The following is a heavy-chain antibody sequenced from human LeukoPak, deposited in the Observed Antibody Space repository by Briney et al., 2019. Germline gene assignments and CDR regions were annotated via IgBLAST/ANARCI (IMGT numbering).Heavy chain of an antibody. CDR3: ARSYDILTGYLPWDY. D-gene: IGHD3-9*01. CDR1: GYSFTSYW. Sequence: GESLKISCKGSGYSFTSYWIGWVRQMPGKGLEWMGIIYPGDSDTRYSPSFQGQVTISADKSISTAYLQWSSLKASDTAMYYCARSYDILTGYLPWDYWGQGTLVTVSS. J-gene: IGHJ4*02. CDR2: IYPGDSDT. V-gene: IGHV5-51*01.